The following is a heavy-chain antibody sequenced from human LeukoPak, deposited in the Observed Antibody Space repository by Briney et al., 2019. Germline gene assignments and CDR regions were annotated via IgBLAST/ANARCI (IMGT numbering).Heavy chain of an antibody. J-gene: IGHJ4*02. V-gene: IGHV1-69*05. D-gene: IGHD3-10*01. CDR3: VPRFGDRGAVDY. CDR2: IIPIFGTA. Sequence: SVKVSCKASGGTFSSYAISWVRQAPGQGLEWMGGIIPIFGTANYAQKFQGRVTITTDESTSTAYIELSCLRSEDTAVYYCVPRFGDRGAVDYWGQGTLVTVSS. CDR1: GGTFSSYA.